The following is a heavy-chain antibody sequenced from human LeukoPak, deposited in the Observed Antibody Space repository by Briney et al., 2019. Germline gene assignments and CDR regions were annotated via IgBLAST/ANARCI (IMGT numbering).Heavy chain of an antibody. Sequence: PGRSLRLSCAASGFTFSSYAMHWVRQAPGKGLEWVAVISYDGSNKYYADSVKGRFTISRDNSKNTLYLQMNSLRAEDTAVYYCARGDSSVGVSYWGQGTLVTVSS. CDR1: GFTFSSYA. J-gene: IGHJ4*02. D-gene: IGHD3-22*01. CDR2: ISYDGSNK. V-gene: IGHV3-30-3*01. CDR3: ARGDSSVGVSY.